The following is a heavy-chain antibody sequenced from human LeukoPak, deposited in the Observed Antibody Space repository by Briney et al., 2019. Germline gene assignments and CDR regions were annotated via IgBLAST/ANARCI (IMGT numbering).Heavy chain of an antibody. CDR3: ARFPYSGISHYFDY. CDR1: GVSFSGYY. D-gene: IGHD1-26*01. J-gene: IGHJ4*02. CDR2: VFHSGST. Sequence: SETLSLTCAVYGVSFSGYYWSWIRQPPGKGLEWIGYVFHSGSTNYNPSLKSRVTISVDTSKNQFSLKVTSVIAADTAVYFCARFPYSGISHYFDYWGQGALVTVSS. V-gene: IGHV4-59*01.